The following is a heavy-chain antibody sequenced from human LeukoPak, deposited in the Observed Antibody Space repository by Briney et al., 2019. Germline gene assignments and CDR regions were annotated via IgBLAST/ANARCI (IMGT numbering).Heavy chain of an antibody. J-gene: IGHJ4*02. CDR2: ISAGATTT. V-gene: IGHV3-23*01. CDR3: ANPCSDGVCYPDY. CDR1: GFTFTSYA. D-gene: IGHD2-21*02. Sequence: GGSLRLSCETSGFTFTSYAVSWVRQAPGKGLEWVSAISAGATTTYYADSVEGRFTISRDDSRNTLYLQMDSLRVEDTAVYYCANPCSDGVCYPDYWGQGTLVTVSS.